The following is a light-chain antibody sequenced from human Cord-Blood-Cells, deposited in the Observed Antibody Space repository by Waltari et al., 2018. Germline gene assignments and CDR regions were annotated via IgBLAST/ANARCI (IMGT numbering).Light chain of an antibody. V-gene: IGKV3-11*01. CDR1: QSVSSY. J-gene: IGKJ3*01. Sequence: EIVLTQSPATLSLSPGARASLSCRASQSVSSYLAWYQQKPGQAPRLLIYDASNRATGIPARFSGSGSGTYFTLTSSSLEPEDFAVYYCQQRSNIFTFGPGTKVDIK. CDR3: QQRSNIFT. CDR2: DAS.